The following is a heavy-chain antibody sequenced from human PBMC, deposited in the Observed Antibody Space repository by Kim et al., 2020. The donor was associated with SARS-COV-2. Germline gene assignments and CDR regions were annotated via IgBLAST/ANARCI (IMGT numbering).Heavy chain of an antibody. Sequence: GGSLRLSCAGSGFTFGSAHMHWVRQAPGKGLEWVALISADESNKEYVDSVKGRFTVSRDNSQNTLFLQIDSLTAEDTAVYYCAREGHSSGRAGTFDNWGQGTLVTVSS. D-gene: IGHD6-19*01. CDR2: ISADESNK. CDR3: AREGHSSGRAGTFDN. CDR1: GFTFGSAH. V-gene: IGHV3-30*03. J-gene: IGHJ4*02.